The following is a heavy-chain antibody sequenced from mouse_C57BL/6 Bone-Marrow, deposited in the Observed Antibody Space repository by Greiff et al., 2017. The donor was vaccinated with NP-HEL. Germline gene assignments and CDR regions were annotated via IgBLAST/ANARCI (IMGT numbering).Heavy chain of an antibody. J-gene: IGHJ4*01. CDR2: IYPGSGST. CDR3: ARTHYGSDYYAMDY. Sequence: VQLQQPGAELVKPGASVKMSCKASGYTFTSYWITWVKQRPGQGLEWIGDIYPGSGSTNYNEKFKSKATLTVDTSSSTAYMQLSRLTSEDSAVYYCARTHYGSDYYAMDYWGQGTSVTVSS. D-gene: IGHD1-1*01. V-gene: IGHV1-55*01. CDR1: GYTFTSYW.